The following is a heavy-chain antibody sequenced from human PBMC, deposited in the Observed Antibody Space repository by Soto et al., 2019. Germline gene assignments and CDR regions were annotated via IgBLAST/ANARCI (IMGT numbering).Heavy chain of an antibody. D-gene: IGHD6-13*01. CDR3: ARGQRGIAAAGTEWFDP. V-gene: IGHV4-34*01. J-gene: IGHJ5*02. CDR2: INHSGST. CDR1: GGSFSGYY. Sequence: PSETLSLTCAVYGGSFSGYYWSWIRQPPGKGLEWIGEINHSGSTNYNPSLKSRVTISVDTSKNQFSLKLSSVTAADTAVYYCARGQRGIAAAGTEWFDPWGQGTLVTVSS.